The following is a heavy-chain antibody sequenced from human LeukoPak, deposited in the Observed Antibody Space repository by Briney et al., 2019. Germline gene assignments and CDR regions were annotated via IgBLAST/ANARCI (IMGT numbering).Heavy chain of an antibody. CDR3: ARGGVDDYGGNGPFDY. J-gene: IGHJ4*02. CDR2: ISAHKGHT. CDR1: GYTFTSYD. D-gene: IGHD4-23*01. Sequence: ASVKVSCKASGYTFTSYDITWVRQAPGQGLEWMGWISAHKGHTKYSQRVQGRVVLTADTSTTTAYMELRSLRSDDTAVYYCARGGVDDYGGNGPFDYWGQGTLVTVSP. V-gene: IGHV1-18*01.